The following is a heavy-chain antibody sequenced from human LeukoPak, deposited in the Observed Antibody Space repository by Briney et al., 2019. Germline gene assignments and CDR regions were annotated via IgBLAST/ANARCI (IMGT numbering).Heavy chain of an antibody. D-gene: IGHD3-3*01. Sequence: GGSLRLSCAASGFTFSSYAMSWVRQAPGKGLEWVSAISGSGGSTYYADSVKGRFTISRDNSKNTLYLQMNSLRAEDTAVYYCAKGGGYDFWSGYSPFDHWGQGTLVTVSS. CDR3: AKGGGYDFWSGYSPFDH. J-gene: IGHJ4*02. CDR2: ISGSGGST. V-gene: IGHV3-23*01. CDR1: GFTFSSYA.